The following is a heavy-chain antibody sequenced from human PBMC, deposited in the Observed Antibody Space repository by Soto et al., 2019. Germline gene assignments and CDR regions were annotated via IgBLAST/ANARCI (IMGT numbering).Heavy chain of an antibody. D-gene: IGHD3-3*01. J-gene: IGHJ4*02. CDR3: ARPHLTNPYEFWSGYTFEY. Sequence: QVQLVQSGAEVKKPGSSVKVSCKASGGTFSSYAISWVRQSPGQGLEWMGGIIPIFGTANYAQTFQGRVTITADESTSTAHMELSSLSSEDTAVYYCARPHLTNPYEFWSGYTFEYWGQGTLVTVSS. V-gene: IGHV1-69*01. CDR1: GGTFSSYA. CDR2: IIPIFGTA.